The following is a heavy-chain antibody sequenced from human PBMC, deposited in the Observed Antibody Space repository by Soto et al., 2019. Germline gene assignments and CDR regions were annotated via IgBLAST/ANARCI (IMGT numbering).Heavy chain of an antibody. CDR2: INHSGST. CDR3: ARDGRDYYYGMDV. V-gene: IGHV4-34*01. J-gene: IGHJ6*02. Sequence: SGTPSLTCAVLGGSLSGYYWGWVRQPPGKGLEWIGEINHSGSTNYNPSLKSRVTISVDTSKNQFSLKLSSVTAADTAVYYCARDGRDYYYGMDVWGQGTTVTVSS. CDR1: GGSLSGYY. D-gene: IGHD2-15*01.